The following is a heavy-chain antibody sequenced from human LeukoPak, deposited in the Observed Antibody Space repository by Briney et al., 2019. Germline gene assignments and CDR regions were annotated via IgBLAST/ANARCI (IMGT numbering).Heavy chain of an antibody. Sequence: GGSLSLSFPSSGFTFGSSAMHGVRQARGKGLEGVGFIQFDGSYKLYSDSVKGRFTISRDNSNNTLDFEMNSLRPEDTSVYYCAPPCSGTACHRDYWGQGTLVTVSS. J-gene: IGHJ4*02. D-gene: IGHD2-2*01. V-gene: IGHV3-30*02. CDR1: GFTFGSSA. CDR3: APPCSGTACHRDY. CDR2: IQFDGSYK.